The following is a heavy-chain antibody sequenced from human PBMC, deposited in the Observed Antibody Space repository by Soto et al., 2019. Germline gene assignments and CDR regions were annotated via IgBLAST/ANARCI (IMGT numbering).Heavy chain of an antibody. CDR1: GYSFTSYW. CDR2: IYPGDSDT. J-gene: IGHJ6*02. CDR3: ARANSRGKNYYGMDV. Sequence: GESLKISCKGSGYSFTSYWIGWVRQMPGKGLECMGIIYPGDSDTRYSPSFQGQVTISADKSISTAYLQWSSLKASDTAMYYCARANSRGKNYYGMDVWGQGTTVTVSS. V-gene: IGHV5-51*01. D-gene: IGHD1-26*01.